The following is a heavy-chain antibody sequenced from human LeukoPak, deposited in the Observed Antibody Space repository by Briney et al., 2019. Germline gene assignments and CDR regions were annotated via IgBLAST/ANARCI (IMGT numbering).Heavy chain of an antibody. CDR3: AKPRYGGYYLDY. CDR2: ISGGGDST. D-gene: IGHD2-21*01. V-gene: IGHV3-23*01. Sequence: GRSLRLSCAASGFTFSSYAMSWVRQAPGKGLEWVSTISGGGDSTYYADSVKGRFTISRDNSKNILYLQMNSLRAEDTAVYYCAKPRYGGYYLDYWGQGTLVTVSS. CDR1: GFTFSSYA. J-gene: IGHJ4*02.